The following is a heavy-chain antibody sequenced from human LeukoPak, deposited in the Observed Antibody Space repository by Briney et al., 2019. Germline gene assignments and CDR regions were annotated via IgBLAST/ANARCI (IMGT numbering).Heavy chain of an antibody. CDR1: GGSISSGSYY. D-gene: IGHD6-13*01. CDR2: IHTSGST. J-gene: IGHJ3*02. CDR3: ARVTGIAAAGGIYAFDI. Sequence: SETLSLTCTVSGGSISSGSYYWSWIRQPAGKGLEWIGRIHTSGSTNYNPSLKSRVTISVDTSKNQFSLKLSSVTAADTAVYYCARVTGIAAAGGIYAFDIWGQGTMVTVSS. V-gene: IGHV4-61*02.